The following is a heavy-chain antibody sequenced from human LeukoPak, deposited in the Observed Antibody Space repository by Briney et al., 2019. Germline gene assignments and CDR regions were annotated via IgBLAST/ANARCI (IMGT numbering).Heavy chain of an antibody. CDR1: GGTFSSYA. J-gene: IGHJ4*02. CDR3: ARLVGATDIDY. CDR2: IIPILGIA. V-gene: IGHV1-69*04. D-gene: IGHD1-26*01. Sequence: GASVKVSCKASGGTFSSYAISWVRQAPGQGLEWMGRIIPILGIANYAQKFQGRVTITADKSTSTAYMELSSLRSEDTAVYYCARLVGATDIDYWGQGTLVTVSS.